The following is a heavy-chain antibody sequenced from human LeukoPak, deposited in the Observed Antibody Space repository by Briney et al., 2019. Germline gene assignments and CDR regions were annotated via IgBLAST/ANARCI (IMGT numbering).Heavy chain of an antibody. D-gene: IGHD3-3*01. V-gene: IGHV4-30-4*01. J-gene: IGHJ3*02. CDR2: IHYRWST. CDR3: ARGDFWSGSWYGDAFDI. CDR1: GCSMNNGDYL. Sequence: SQTLSLTCTVSGCSMNNGDYLWIWSRQPPGKGLEWIVNIHYRWSTFYSPSRKSRLNLEVDTSNTQFSLSLSLVRDADTAVYYRARGDFWSGSWYGDAFDIWGQGQMVPVSS.